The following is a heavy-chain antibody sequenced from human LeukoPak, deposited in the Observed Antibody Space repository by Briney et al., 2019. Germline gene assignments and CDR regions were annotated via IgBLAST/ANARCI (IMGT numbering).Heavy chain of an antibody. V-gene: IGHV1-2*02. CDR2: INPNSGGT. J-gene: IGHJ4*02. D-gene: IGHD6-6*01. Sequence: GASVKVPCKASGYSFTNYDINWVRQATGQGLEWMGWINPNSGGTNYAQKFQGRVTMTRDTSISTAYMELSRLRSDDTAVYYCARAAARLLNHWGQGTLVTVSS. CDR1: GYSFTNYD. CDR3: ARAAARLLNH.